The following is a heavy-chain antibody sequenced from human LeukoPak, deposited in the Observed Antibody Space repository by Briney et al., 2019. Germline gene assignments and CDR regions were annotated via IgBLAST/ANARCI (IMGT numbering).Heavy chain of an antibody. Sequence: GRSLRLSCTTSGLTVGDNAMSWVRQAPGKGLEWVGFIRNKGNGGTTEYAASVKGRFTISRDDSESITYLQMNSLRTEDTAVYYCTTGSYHESSGYRFDYWGQGTLVTVSS. V-gene: IGHV3-49*04. CDR2: IRNKGNGGTT. CDR3: TTGSYHESSGYRFDY. D-gene: IGHD3-22*01. CDR1: GLTVGDNA. J-gene: IGHJ4*02.